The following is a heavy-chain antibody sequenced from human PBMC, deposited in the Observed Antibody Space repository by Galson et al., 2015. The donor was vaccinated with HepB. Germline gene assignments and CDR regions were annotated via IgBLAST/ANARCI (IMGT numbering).Heavy chain of an antibody. D-gene: IGHD3-10*01. CDR3: AQDLTYYYGSGSYFVGMDV. CDR2: ISWNSDFT. Sequence: SLRLSCAASGFTFEDYAMHWVRQVPGKGLKWVSGISWNSDFTGYADSVRGRFTISRDNAKYFLYLQMNSLRPEDTALYYCAQDLTYYYGSGSYFVGMDVWGQGTTVTVSS. CDR1: GFTFEDYA. J-gene: IGHJ6*02. V-gene: IGHV3-9*01.